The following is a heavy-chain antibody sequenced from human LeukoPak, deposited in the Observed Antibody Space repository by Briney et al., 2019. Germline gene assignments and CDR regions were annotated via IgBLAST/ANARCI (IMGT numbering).Heavy chain of an antibody. CDR3: ARGGVSNSWYRTPDY. CDR2: IYTSGST. J-gene: IGHJ4*02. CDR1: GGSISSGSYY. V-gene: IGHV4-61*02. D-gene: IGHD6-13*01. Sequence: SETLSLTCTVSGGSISSGSYYWSWIRQPAGKGLEWIGRIYTSGSTNYNPSLKSRVTISIDTSKNQFSLKLSSVTAADTAVYYCARGGVSNSWYRTPDYWGQGTLVTVSS.